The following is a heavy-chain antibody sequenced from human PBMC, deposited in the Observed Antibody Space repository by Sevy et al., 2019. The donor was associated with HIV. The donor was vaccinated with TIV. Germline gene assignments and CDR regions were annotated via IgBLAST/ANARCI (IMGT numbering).Heavy chain of an antibody. D-gene: IGHD2-15*01. J-gene: IGHJ5*02. CDR2: FDSQDGET. CDR3: ATVGLRYYSGSSSYQGDWFDP. V-gene: IGHV1-24*01. CDR1: GYTLTKLS. Sequence: ASVKVSCKVSGYTLTKLSIHWVRQAPGKGLEWMGDFDSQDGETIYSQRFQGRVTMTVDTPTDTAYMALSSLTSEETAVYYCATVGLRYYSGSSSYQGDWFDPWGQGTLVTVSS.